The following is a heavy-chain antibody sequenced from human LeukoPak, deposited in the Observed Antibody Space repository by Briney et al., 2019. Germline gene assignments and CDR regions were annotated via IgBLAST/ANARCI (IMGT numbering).Heavy chain of an antibody. CDR1: GFTFSSHE. D-gene: IGHD1-14*01. CDR3: ARENRGDLNALDI. J-gene: IGHJ3*02. V-gene: IGHV3-48*03. CDR2: ISSVDYRT. Sequence: GGSLRLSCAASGFTFSSHEMTWARRAPGKGLEWVSHISSVDYRTYYADSVKGRFTISRDNAKNSLYLQMNSLRVEDTAVYYCARENRGDLNALDIWGQGTVVTVSS.